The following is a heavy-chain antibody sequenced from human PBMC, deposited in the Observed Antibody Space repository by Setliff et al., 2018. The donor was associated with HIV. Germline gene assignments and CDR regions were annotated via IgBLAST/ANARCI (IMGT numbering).Heavy chain of an antibody. Sequence: ASVKVSCKASGYTFTGYYMHWVRQAPGQGLEWMGWINPNSGGTNYAQKFQGRVTMTRDTSISTAYMELSRLRSDDTAVYYCARDLLYYYDSSGYYSDAFDIWGQGTMVTVSS. CDR1: GYTFTGYY. CDR2: INPNSGGT. V-gene: IGHV1-2*02. D-gene: IGHD3-22*01. CDR3: ARDLLYYYDSSGYYSDAFDI. J-gene: IGHJ3*02.